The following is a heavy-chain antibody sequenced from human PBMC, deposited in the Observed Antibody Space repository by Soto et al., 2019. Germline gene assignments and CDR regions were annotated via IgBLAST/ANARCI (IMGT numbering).Heavy chain of an antibody. Sequence: GGSLRLSCAASGFTFSSYWMSWVRQAPGKGLEWVANIKQDGSEKYYVDSVKGRFTISRDNAKNSLYLQMNSLRAEDTAVYYCARDAGYSSGWYAGRNPRYYYGMDVWGQGTTVTVS. CDR2: IKQDGSEK. CDR1: GFTFSSYW. J-gene: IGHJ6*02. D-gene: IGHD6-19*01. V-gene: IGHV3-7*03. CDR3: ARDAGYSSGWYAGRNPRYYYGMDV.